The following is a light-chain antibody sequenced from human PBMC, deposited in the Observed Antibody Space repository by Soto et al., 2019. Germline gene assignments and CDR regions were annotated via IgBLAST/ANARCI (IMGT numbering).Light chain of an antibody. CDR2: GAS. V-gene: IGKV3-15*01. CDR3: QQCGSSPWT. CDR1: QSVSNN. J-gene: IGKJ1*01. Sequence: EIVMTQSPATLSVSPGEKATLSRRASQSVSNNLAWFQQKPGQVPRLLIYGASNRATGVSARFSGSGSGTEFTLTISRLEPEDFAVYYCQQCGSSPWTFGQGTKVDIK.